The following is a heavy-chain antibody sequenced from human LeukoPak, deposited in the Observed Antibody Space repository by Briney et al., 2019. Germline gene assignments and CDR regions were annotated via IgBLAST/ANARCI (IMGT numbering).Heavy chain of an antibody. CDR2: IYYSGST. Sequence: SETLSLTCTVSGGSISSGGYYWSWIRQHPGKGLEWIGYIYYSGSTCYNPSLKSRVTISVDTSKNQFSLKLSSVTAADTAVYYCARAPVVPAALFDYWGQGTLVTVSS. CDR1: GGSISSGGYY. J-gene: IGHJ4*02. V-gene: IGHV4-31*03. D-gene: IGHD2-2*01. CDR3: ARAPVVPAALFDY.